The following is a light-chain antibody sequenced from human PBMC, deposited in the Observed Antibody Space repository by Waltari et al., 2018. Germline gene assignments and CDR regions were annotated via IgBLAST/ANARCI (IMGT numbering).Light chain of an antibody. CDR1: QSLNNW. J-gene: IGKJ4*01. CDR2: KTS. CDR3: QQYNSGTLT. V-gene: IGKV1-5*03. Sequence: IQLTQSPSTLSASVGARATITCRASQSLNNWLAWYQQKPGKAPKSLIFKTSNFAFGVPSRFSGSGSGPEFTLTISSLQPDDFATDYCQQYNSGTLTFGGGTKVDIK.